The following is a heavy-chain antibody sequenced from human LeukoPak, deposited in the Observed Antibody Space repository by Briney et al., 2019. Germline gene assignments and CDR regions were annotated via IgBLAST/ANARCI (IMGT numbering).Heavy chain of an antibody. CDR3: AKDIMTTVTTSADY. D-gene: IGHD4-17*01. Sequence: PGGSLRLSCAASGFTFSSYAMSWVRQAAGKGLEWVSAISGSGGSTYYADSVKGRFTISRDNSKNTLYLQMNSLRAEDTAVYYCAKDIMTTVTTSADYWGQGTLVTVSS. J-gene: IGHJ4*02. CDR2: ISGSGGST. CDR1: GFTFSSYA. V-gene: IGHV3-23*01.